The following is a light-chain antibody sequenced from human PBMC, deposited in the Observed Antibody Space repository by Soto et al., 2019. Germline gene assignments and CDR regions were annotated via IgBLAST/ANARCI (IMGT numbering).Light chain of an antibody. V-gene: IGLV2-14*01. J-gene: IGLJ7*01. CDR3: SSSTSSSFPV. Sequence: QSALTQPASVSGSPGQSITISCTGTSDDVGSYNYVSWYQQHPGKAPKLILYEVSNRPSGVSHRFSGSKSGNTASLTISGLQAEDEADYYCSSSTSSSFPVFGGGTQLTVL. CDR1: SDDVGSYNY. CDR2: EVS.